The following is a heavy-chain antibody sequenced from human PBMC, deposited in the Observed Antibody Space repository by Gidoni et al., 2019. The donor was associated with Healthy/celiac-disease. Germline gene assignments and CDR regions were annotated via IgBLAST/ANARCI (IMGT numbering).Heavy chain of an antibody. CDR3: ARVMYVHPYDFWATLTDEEYGMDV. CDR1: GGSFSGYY. V-gene: IGHV4-34*01. CDR2: INHSGST. Sequence: QVQLQQWGAGLLKPSETLSLTCAVYGGSFSGYYWSWIRQTPGKGLEWIGEINHSGSTNYNPSLKSRVTISVDTSKNQFSLKLSSVTAADTAVYYCARVMYVHPYDFWATLTDEEYGMDVWGQGTTVTVSS. J-gene: IGHJ6*02. D-gene: IGHD3-3*01.